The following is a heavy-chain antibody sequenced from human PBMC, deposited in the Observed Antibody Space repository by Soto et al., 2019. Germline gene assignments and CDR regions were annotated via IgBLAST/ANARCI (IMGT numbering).Heavy chain of an antibody. CDR1: GFTFDDYG. Sequence: GGSLRLSCAASGFTFDDYGMSWVRQAPGKGLEWVSGINWNGGSTGYADSVKGRFTISRDNAKNSLYLQMNSLRAEDTALYHCARGHRYYDILTGPLWFDPWGQGTLVTVSS. D-gene: IGHD3-9*01. CDR3: ARGHRYYDILTGPLWFDP. CDR2: INWNGGST. J-gene: IGHJ5*02. V-gene: IGHV3-20*01.